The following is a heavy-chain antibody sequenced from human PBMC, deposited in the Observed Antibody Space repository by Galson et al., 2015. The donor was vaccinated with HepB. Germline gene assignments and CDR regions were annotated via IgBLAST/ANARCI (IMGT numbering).Heavy chain of an antibody. CDR1: GYTFTSYG. CDR2: ISAYNGNT. J-gene: IGHJ3*02. V-gene: IGHV1-18*01. Sequence: SVKVSCKASGYTFTSYGISWVRQAPGQGLEWMGWISAYNGNTNYAQKFQGRVTMTEDTSTDTAYMELSSLRSEDTAVYYCATFGAHIRYRGAFDIWGQGTMVTVSS. CDR3: ATFGAHIRYRGAFDI. D-gene: IGHD3-10*01.